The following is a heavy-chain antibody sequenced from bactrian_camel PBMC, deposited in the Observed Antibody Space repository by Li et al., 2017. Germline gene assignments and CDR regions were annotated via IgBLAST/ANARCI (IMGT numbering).Heavy chain of an antibody. CDR2: ITSGGGTT. CDR1: GFTFSSYG. CDR3: TRSFSMLDSY. D-gene: IGHD1*01. J-gene: IGHJ4*01. Sequence: LVESGGGLVQAGGSLRVSCTASGFTFSSYGMNWVRQAPGKGLEWVSAITSGGGTTFYADSVKERFTISRDNAKNTLYLQLNSLSTEDTAMYYCTRSFSMLDSYWGQGTQVTVS. V-gene: IGHV3S40*01.